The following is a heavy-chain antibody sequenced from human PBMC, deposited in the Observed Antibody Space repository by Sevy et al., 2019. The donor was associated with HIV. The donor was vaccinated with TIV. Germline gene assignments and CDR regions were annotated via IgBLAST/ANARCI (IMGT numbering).Heavy chain of an antibody. D-gene: IGHD3-22*01. J-gene: IGHJ6*03. CDR3: ARDSYYYDSSDITSASYYYYYMDV. CDR1: GGSISSYY. CDR2: IYTSGST. V-gene: IGHV4-4*07. Sequence: SETLSLTCTVSGGSISSYYWSWIRQPAGKGLEWIGRIYTSGSTNYNPSLKSRVTMSVDTSKNQFSLKLSSVTAADTVVYYCARDSYYYDSSDITSASYYYYYMDVWGKGTTVTVSS.